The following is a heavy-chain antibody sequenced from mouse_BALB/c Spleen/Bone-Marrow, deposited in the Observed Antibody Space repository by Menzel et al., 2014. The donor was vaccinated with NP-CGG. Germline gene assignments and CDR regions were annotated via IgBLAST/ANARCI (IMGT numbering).Heavy chain of an antibody. CDR1: GFSLTSYG. CDR2: IWSGGST. Sequence: VKLVESGPGLVQPSQSLSFTCTVSGFSLTSYGVHWVRQSPGKGLEWLGVIWSGGSTDYNAAFISRLSISKDNSKSQVFFKMNSLQADDAAIYYCASNWDYAMDYWGQGTSVTVSS. V-gene: IGHV2-4-1*01. CDR3: ASNWDYAMDY. D-gene: IGHD4-1*01. J-gene: IGHJ4*01.